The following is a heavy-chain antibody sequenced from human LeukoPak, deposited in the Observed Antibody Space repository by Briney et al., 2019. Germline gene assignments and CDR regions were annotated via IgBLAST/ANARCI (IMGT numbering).Heavy chain of an antibody. CDR1: GGSISSYY. CDR2: IYYSGST. CDR3: AGGSSSALGYNWFDP. D-gene: IGHD6-6*01. V-gene: IGHV4-59*01. Sequence: SETLSLTCTVSGGSISSYYWSWIRQPPGKGLEWIGYIYYSGSTNYNPSLKSRVTISVDTSKNQFSLKLSSVTAADTAVYYCAGGSSSALGYNWFDPWGQGTLVTVSS. J-gene: IGHJ5*02.